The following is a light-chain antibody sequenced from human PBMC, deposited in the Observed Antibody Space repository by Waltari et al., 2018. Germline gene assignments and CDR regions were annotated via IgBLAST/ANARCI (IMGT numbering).Light chain of an antibody. Sequence: DIQMTQSPSSLSASVGAMVTITCQATQGIDNSLTWHQQKPGKAPNLLIDDVSNLEAGVPSRFSGSGSGTYFTLTIANLQPEDFATYFCQQYEKFPLTFGGGTKV. CDR2: DVS. J-gene: IGKJ4*01. CDR3: QQYEKFPLT. V-gene: IGKV1-33*01. CDR1: QGIDNS.